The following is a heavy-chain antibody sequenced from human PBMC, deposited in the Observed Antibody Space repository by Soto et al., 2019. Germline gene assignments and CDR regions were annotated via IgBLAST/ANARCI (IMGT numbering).Heavy chain of an antibody. CDR2: INSDGSST. V-gene: IGHV3-74*01. J-gene: IGHJ2*01. CDR3: ARMDYGDYDWYFDL. D-gene: IGHD4-17*01. Sequence: EVQLVESGGGLVQPGGSLRLSCAASGFTFSSYWMHWVRQAPGKGLVWVSRINSDGSSTSYADSVKGRFTISRDNAKNTRYLQMNRLRAEDTAVYYCARMDYGDYDWYFDLWGRGTLVTVSS. CDR1: GFTFSSYW.